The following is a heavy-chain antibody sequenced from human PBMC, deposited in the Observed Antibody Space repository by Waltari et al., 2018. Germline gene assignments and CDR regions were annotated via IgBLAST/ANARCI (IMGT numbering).Heavy chain of an antibody. CDR2: INHSGST. CDR3: ARGGLKQLVDYDY. V-gene: IGHV4-34*01. Sequence: QVQLQQWGAGLLKPSETLSLTCAVYGGSFSGYYWSWIRQPPGKGLEWIGEINHSGSTNYNPSLKSRVTISVDTSKNQFSLKLSSVTAADTAVYYCARGGLKQLVDYDYWGQGTLVTVSS. D-gene: IGHD6-6*01. CDR1: GGSFSGYY. J-gene: IGHJ4*02.